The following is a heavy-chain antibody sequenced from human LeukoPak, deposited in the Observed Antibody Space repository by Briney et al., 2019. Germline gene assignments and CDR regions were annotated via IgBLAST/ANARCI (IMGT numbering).Heavy chain of an antibody. Sequence: PGGSLRLSCAASGFTFSDYYMSWIRQAPGKGLEWVSYISSSGSTIYYADSVKGRFTISWDNAKNSLYLQMNSLRAEDTAVYYCARAAAGRDGYYYYYYYMDVWGKGTTVTVSS. V-gene: IGHV3-11*04. CDR1: GFTFSDYY. CDR2: ISSSGSTI. D-gene: IGHD6-13*01. CDR3: ARAAAGRDGYYYYYYYMDV. J-gene: IGHJ6*03.